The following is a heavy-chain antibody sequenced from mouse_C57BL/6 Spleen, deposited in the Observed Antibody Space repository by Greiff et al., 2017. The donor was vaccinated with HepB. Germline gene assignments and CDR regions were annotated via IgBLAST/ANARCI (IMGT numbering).Heavy chain of an antibody. CDR3: ARGATDSAMDY. CDR1: GYTFTSYW. D-gene: IGHD3-1*01. J-gene: IGHJ4*01. Sequence: QVQLKESGAELAKPGASVKLSCKASGYTFTSYWMHWVKQRPGQGLEWIGYINPSSGYTKYNQKFKDKATLTADKSPSTSYMQLSSLTYEDSAVYYCARGATDSAMDYWGQGTSVTVSS. CDR2: INPSSGYT. V-gene: IGHV1-7*01.